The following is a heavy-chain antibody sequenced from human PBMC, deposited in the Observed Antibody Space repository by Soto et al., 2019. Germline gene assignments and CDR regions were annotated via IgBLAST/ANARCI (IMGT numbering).Heavy chain of an antibody. J-gene: IGHJ3*02. CDR2: IYWEDDK. Sequence: QITLKESGPTLVKPTQTLTLTCTFSGFPLSTSGGGVGWIRQPPGKALEWLALIYWEDDKRYCPSLKRRLTLTQETFKNQVVLTMTNMHPVDIAIYYCAKTSILSGYALAFAIWGQGTMVTVSS. V-gene: IGHV2-5*02. CDR3: AKTSILSGYALAFAI. CDR1: GFPLSTSGGG. D-gene: IGHD3-9*01.